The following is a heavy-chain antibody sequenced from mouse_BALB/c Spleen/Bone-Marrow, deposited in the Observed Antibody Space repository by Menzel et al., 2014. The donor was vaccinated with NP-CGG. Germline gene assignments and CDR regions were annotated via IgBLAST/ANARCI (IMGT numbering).Heavy chain of an antibody. D-gene: IGHD2-14*01. V-gene: IGHV2-3*01. CDR2: IWGDGST. CDR1: GFSLTNYG. Sequence: VKLVESGTGLVAPSQSLSITCTVSGFSLTNYGVSWVRQPPGKGLEWLGVIWGDGSTNYHSALISRLSVSKDNSKSLVFLKLNSLQTDDTATYYCAKQDYYRYDYAMDYWGQGTSVTVSS. CDR3: AKQDYYRYDYAMDY. J-gene: IGHJ4*01.